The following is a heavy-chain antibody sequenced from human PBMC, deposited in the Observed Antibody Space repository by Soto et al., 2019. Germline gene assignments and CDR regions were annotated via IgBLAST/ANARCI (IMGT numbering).Heavy chain of an antibody. CDR3: ARHGYSSGRTYFDY. Sequence: QLQLQESGPGLVKPSETLSLTCTVSGGSIGSSSYYWGWIRQPPGKGLEWIGSIYDRGSTYSNPSLKSRLTPSVDTSKNQFSLKLTSVTAADTAVYYCARHGYSSGRTYFDYWGQGTLVTVSS. V-gene: IGHV4-39*01. CDR1: GGSIGSSSYY. J-gene: IGHJ4*02. D-gene: IGHD6-19*01. CDR2: IYDRGST.